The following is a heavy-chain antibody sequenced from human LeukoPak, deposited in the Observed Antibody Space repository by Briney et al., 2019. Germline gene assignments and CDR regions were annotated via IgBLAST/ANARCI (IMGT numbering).Heavy chain of an antibody. CDR2: ISSSSTYI. CDR3: ARGIPAVDY. CDR1: GFTFSNYS. Sequence: GGSLRLSCAASGFTFSNYSMNWVRQAPGKGLEWVSSISSSSTYIYYADSVKGRFAISRDKAKNSLSLQMNSLRAEDTAIYYCARGIPAVDYWGQGTLVTVSS. V-gene: IGHV3-21*01. D-gene: IGHD6-25*01. J-gene: IGHJ4*02.